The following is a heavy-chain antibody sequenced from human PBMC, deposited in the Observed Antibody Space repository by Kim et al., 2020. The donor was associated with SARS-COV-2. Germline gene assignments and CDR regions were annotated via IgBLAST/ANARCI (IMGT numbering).Heavy chain of an antibody. CDR2: INPDSGNT. Sequence: ASVKVSCKASGYKLTGYAMHWVRQAPGQGLEWMGRINPDSGNTKHAQKFKGRVTMTRDTSISTAYMELSSLRSDDTAVYYCARAGSYLYSNIGYWGQGTMVTVSS. V-gene: IGHV1-2*06. CDR1: GYKLTGYA. CDR3: ARAGSYLYSNIGY. J-gene: IGHJ4*02. D-gene: IGHD1-26*01.